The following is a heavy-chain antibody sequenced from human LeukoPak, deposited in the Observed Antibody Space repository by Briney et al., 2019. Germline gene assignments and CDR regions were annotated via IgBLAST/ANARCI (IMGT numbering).Heavy chain of an antibody. V-gene: IGHV4-4*02. D-gene: IGHD3-9*01. CDR2: IYHSGST. J-gene: IGHJ6*02. CDR3: ARAAKIYDILTSYPGYYYYGMDV. CDR1: GGSISSSNW. Sequence: SETLSLTCAVSGGSISSSNWWSWVRQPPGKGLEWIGEIYHSGSTNYNPSLKSRVTISVDKSKNQFSLKLSSVTAADTAVYYCARAAKIYDILTSYPGYYYYGMDVWGQGTTVTVSS.